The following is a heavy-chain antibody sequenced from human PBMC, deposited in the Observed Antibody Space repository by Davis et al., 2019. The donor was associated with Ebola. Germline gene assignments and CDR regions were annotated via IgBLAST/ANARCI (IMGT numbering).Heavy chain of an antibody. CDR3: ARVKSWERGLYYYYGMDV. Sequence: MPSETLSLTCTVSGGSISSSSYYWGWIRQPPGKGLEWIGEINHSGSTNYNPSLKSRVTISVDTSKNQFSLKLSSVTAADTAVYYCARVKSWERGLYYYYGMDVWGQGTTVTVSS. J-gene: IGHJ6*02. V-gene: IGHV4-39*07. CDR2: INHSGST. CDR1: GGSISSSSYY. D-gene: IGHD1-1*01.